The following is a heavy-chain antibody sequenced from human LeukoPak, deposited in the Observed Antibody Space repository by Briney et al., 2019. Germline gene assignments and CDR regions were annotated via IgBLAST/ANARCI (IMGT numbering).Heavy chain of an antibody. D-gene: IGHD5-18*01. CDR3: EIRGYSYTYYYYMDV. J-gene: IGHJ6*03. CDR2: FDPEDGET. CDR1: GYTLTELS. V-gene: IGHV1-24*01. Sequence: ASVKVSCKVSGYTLTELSMHWVRQAPGKGLEWMGGFDPEDGETIYAQKFQGRVTMTEDTSTDTAYMELSSLRAEDTAVYYCEIRGYSYTYYYYMDVWGKGTTVTISS.